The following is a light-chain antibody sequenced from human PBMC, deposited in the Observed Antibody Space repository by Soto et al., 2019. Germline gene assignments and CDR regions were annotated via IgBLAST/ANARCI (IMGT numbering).Light chain of an antibody. CDR2: DTS. CDR3: QQYGSSPWT. Sequence: EIVLTQSPCTLSWSPGERATLSSRASQSVSSNYLAWYQQKNGQAPRRVIYDTSSRATGIPDRFSGSGYGTDFTLTISRLETEDFAVYYCQQYGSSPWTFGQGTKVDIK. V-gene: IGKV3-20*01. J-gene: IGKJ1*01. CDR1: QSVSSNY.